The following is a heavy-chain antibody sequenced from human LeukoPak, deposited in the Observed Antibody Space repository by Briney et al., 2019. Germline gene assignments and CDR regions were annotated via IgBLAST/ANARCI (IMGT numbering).Heavy chain of an antibody. CDR2: ISYDGSNK. CDR3: ARAGGVDFDWLLPFDY. D-gene: IGHD3-9*01. J-gene: IGHJ4*02. CDR1: GFTFSSYA. V-gene: IGHV3-30-3*01. Sequence: PGGSLRLSCAASGFTFSSYAMHWVRQAPGKGLEWVAVISYDGSNKYYADSVKGRFTISRDNSKNTLYLQMNSLRAEDTAVYYCARAGGVDFDWLLPFDYWGQGTLVTVSS.